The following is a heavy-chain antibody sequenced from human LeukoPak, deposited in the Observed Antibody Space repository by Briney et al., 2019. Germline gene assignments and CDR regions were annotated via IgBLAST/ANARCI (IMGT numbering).Heavy chain of an antibody. D-gene: IGHD3-9*01. Sequence: TSETLSPTCTVSGGSISSSSYYWGWIRQPPGKGLEWIGSIYYSGSTYYNPSLKSRVTISVDTSKNQFSLKLSSVTAADTAVYYCARDHDILTPAPYYYYGMDVWGQGTTVTVSS. J-gene: IGHJ6*02. CDR1: GGSISSSSYY. CDR2: IYYSGST. CDR3: ARDHDILTPAPYYYYGMDV. V-gene: IGHV4-39*07.